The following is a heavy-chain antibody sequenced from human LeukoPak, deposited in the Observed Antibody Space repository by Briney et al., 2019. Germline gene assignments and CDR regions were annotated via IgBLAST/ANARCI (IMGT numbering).Heavy chain of an antibody. D-gene: IGHD4-17*01. CDR1: GYTFTSYG. Sequence: GASVKVSCKASGYTFTSYGISWVRQAPGQGLEWMGWISAYNVNTNYTQKLQGRVTMTTDTSTSTAYIELRSLRSDDTAVYYCARAYTLYGDYYYYYYYYMDVWGKGTTVTVSS. CDR3: ARAYTLYGDYYYYYYYYMDV. V-gene: IGHV1-18*01. CDR2: ISAYNVNT. J-gene: IGHJ6*03.